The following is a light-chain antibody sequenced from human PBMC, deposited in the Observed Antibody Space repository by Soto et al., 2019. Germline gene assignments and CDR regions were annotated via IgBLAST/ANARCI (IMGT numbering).Light chain of an antibody. CDR1: SSDVGAYDY. J-gene: IGLJ1*01. Sequence: QSALTQPASVSASPGQSIAISCSGTSSDVGAYDYVSWYQHHPGKAPKLIIYEVTYRPSGVSNRFSASKSGNTVSLTISGLQAEEEADYYCSSSTRSSTNVFGTGTKLAVL. CDR2: EVT. CDR3: SSSTRSSTNV. V-gene: IGLV2-14*01.